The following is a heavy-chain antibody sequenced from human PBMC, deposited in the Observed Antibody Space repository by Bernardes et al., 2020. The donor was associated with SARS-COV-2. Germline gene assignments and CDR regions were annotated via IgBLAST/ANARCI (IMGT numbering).Heavy chain of an antibody. D-gene: IGHD3-16*02. CDR2: INHSGST. Sequence: SETLSLTCAVYGGSFSGYYWSWIRQPPGKGLEWIGEINHSGSTNYNPSLKSRVTISVDTSKNQFSLKLSSVTAADTAVYYCARYVSGYDYIWGSYRYRNYFDYWGQGTLVTVSS. V-gene: IGHV4-34*01. CDR1: GGSFSGYY. CDR3: ARYVSGYDYIWGSYRYRNYFDY. J-gene: IGHJ4*02.